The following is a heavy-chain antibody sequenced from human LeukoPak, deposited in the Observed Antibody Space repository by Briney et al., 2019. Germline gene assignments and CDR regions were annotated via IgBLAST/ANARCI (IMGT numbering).Heavy chain of an antibody. CDR2: VYSGAY. D-gene: IGHD3-3*01. CDR1: GASITNYF. J-gene: IGHJ4*02. V-gene: IGHV4-4*09. CDR3: ARLRPRTNYDFSSGYYAFDY. Sequence: SETLSLTCTVSGASITNYFWGWIRQPPGKGLQWIGYVYSGAYYYNPSLVSRLTVSVDTAKNQFSLGLRSVTAADTAVYYCARLRPRTNYDFSSGYYAFDYLGQGTLVTVSS.